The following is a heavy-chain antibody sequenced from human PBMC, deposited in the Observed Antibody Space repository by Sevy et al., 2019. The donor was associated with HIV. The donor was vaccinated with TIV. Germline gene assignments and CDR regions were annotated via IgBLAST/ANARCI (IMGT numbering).Heavy chain of an antibody. D-gene: IGHD4-4*01. CDR2: INPNSGGT. J-gene: IGHJ6*02. Sequence: ASVKVSCKASGYTFTAYYIHWVRQAPGQGLEWMGWINPNSGGTNYAQKFQGWVAMTGDTRITTAYMELSRLRPDDTAVYYCARASQQDSDYLYRYYGMDVWGQGTTVTVSS. CDR1: GYTFTAYY. CDR3: ARASQQDSDYLYRYYGMDV. V-gene: IGHV1-2*04.